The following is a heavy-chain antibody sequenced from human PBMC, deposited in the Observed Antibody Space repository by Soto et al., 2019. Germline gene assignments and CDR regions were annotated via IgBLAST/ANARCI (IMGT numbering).Heavy chain of an antibody. Sequence: GESLKISCQTSGFRFTSYWVAWLRQMPGKGLEWIGIIYPDDSDTRYNPSFEGQVTISADVSSNTSYLQWSSLRASDSATYYCAKHPKYYSGFRYSEYWGQGTRVTGSS. CDR2: IYPDDSDT. V-gene: IGHV5-51*01. D-gene: IGHD6-19*01. CDR1: GFRFTSYW. CDR3: AKHPKYYSGFRYSEY. J-gene: IGHJ4*02.